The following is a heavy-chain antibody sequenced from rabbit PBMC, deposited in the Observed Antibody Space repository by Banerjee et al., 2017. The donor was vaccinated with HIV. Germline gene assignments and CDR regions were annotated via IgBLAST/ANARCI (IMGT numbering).Heavy chain of an antibody. V-gene: IGHV1S40*01. Sequence: QSLEESGGDLVKPGASLTLTCKASGFSLSSSYWICWARQAPGKGLEWIGCIYTGDGNTYYASWVNGRFTISKTSSTTVTLQMTSLTAADTATYFCARDLAGVIGWNFGLWGQGTLVTVS. CDR3: ARDLAGVIGWNFGL. CDR1: GFSLSSSYW. D-gene: IGHD4-1*01. J-gene: IGHJ3*01. CDR2: IYTGDGNT.